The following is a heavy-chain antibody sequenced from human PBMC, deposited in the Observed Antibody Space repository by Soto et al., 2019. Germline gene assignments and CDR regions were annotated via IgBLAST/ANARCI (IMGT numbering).Heavy chain of an antibody. CDR3: ARGPGVRVVVISMFDY. Sequence: GGSLRLSXAVSGFTLNTYAMHWVRQAPGKGVEWVAVISYDGTNEYYAGSVRGRFTISRDISKKTLYLEMNSLRAEDSAVYYCARGPGVRVVVISMFDYWGQGTLVTVSS. CDR2: ISYDGTNE. V-gene: IGHV3-30-3*01. CDR1: GFTLNTYA. J-gene: IGHJ4*02. D-gene: IGHD2-15*01.